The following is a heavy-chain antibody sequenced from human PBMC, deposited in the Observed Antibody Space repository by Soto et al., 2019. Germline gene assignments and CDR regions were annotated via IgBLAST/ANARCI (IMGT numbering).Heavy chain of an antibody. CDR2: IYYRGNA. J-gene: IGHJ4*02. V-gene: IGHV4-39*01. CDR1: DDSINIDKYY. Sequence: ETLSLTCSVSDDSINIDKYYWGWIRQPPGKGLEWIGSIYYRGNAYYNPSLQTRVTISLDKSKSRFSLKLNSVTAADSAVYFCARLEGLATISYYFDFWGPGALVTVSS. CDR3: ARLEGLATISYYFDF. D-gene: IGHD3-9*01.